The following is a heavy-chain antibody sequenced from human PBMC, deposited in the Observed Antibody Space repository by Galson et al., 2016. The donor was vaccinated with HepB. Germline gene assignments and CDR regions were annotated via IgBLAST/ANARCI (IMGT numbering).Heavy chain of an antibody. CDR1: GFNFGAYS. V-gene: IGHV3-48*02. Sequence: SLRLSCAASGFNFGAYSMNWVRQAPGKGLEWISYISNTRSVIHYADSVKGRFTISRDNAKNSLYLQMNSLRDEDTAVYYCARRSRPELGIEPPGTRWFDPWGQGTLVIVSS. D-gene: IGHD6-13*01. J-gene: IGHJ5*02. CDR3: ARRSRPELGIEPPGTRWFDP. CDR2: ISNTRSVI.